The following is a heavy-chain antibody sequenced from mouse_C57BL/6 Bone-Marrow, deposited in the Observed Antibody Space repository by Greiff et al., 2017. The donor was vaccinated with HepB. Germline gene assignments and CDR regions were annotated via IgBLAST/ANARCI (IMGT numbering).Heavy chain of an antibody. CDR1: GFTFSDYG. Sequence: DVMLVESGGGLVKPGGSLKLSCAASGFTFSDYGMHWVRQAPEKGLEWVAYISSGSSTIYYADTVKGRFTISRDNAKNTLFLQMTSLRSEDTAMYYFARPTSQAWFAYWGQGTLVTVSA. D-gene: IGHD3-1*01. J-gene: IGHJ3*01. CDR2: ISSGSSTI. CDR3: ARPTSQAWFAY. V-gene: IGHV5-17*01.